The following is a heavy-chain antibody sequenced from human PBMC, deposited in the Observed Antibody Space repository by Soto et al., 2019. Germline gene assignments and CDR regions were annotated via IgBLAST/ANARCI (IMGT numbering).Heavy chain of an antibody. J-gene: IGHJ6*02. CDR1: GYTFTSYG. D-gene: IGHD6-6*01. CDR2: ISAYNGNT. Sequence: AASVKVSCKASGYTFTSYGISWVRQAPGQGLEWMGWISAYNGNTNYAQKLQGRVTMTTDTSTSTAYMELRSLRSDDTAVYYCARDRGLAARYYYYYGMDAWGQGTTVTVSS. CDR3: ARDRGLAARYYYYYGMDA. V-gene: IGHV1-18*01.